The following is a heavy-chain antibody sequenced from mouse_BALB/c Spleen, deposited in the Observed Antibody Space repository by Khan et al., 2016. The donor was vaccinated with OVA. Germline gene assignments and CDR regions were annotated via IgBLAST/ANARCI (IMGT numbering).Heavy chain of an antibody. J-gene: IGHJ3*01. D-gene: IGHD1-2*01. Sequence: QVQLQQPGAELARPGASVKLSCKASGYTFTDYYINWVKQRTGQGLKWIGEISPGSGDTYYNEKFKGKATLTADKSSSTVYMQLSSLTAEASAVYFCARRNYFGYTFADWGQGTLVTVSA. CDR3: ARRNYFGYTFAD. V-gene: IGHV1-77*01. CDR2: ISPGSGDT. CDR1: GYTFTDYY.